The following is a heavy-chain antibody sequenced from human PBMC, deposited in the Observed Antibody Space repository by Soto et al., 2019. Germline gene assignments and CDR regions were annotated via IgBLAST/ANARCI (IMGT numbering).Heavy chain of an antibody. CDR2: IYHTGNA. V-gene: IGHV4-39*07. CDR1: GDSISNSRFY. Sequence: PSETLSLTCSVSGDSISNSRFYWAWIRQPPGEGLEWIGSIYHTGNAYYNPSLQNRVTISIDTSKNQVSLKVNSVTAADTAVYYCARDHPHSYGVYYFDYWGQGTPVTVSS. D-gene: IGHD5-18*01. CDR3: ARDHPHSYGVYYFDY. J-gene: IGHJ4*02.